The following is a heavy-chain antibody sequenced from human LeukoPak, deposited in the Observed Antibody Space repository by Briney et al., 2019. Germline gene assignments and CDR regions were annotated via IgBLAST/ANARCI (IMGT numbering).Heavy chain of an antibody. V-gene: IGHV3-48*01. J-gene: IGHJ6*02. D-gene: IGHD4-17*01. CDR2: LSSTSSTI. CDR3: ARDAGLTTVTTAYYYYAMDV. Sequence: PGGSLRLSCAASGFTFSSYRMNWVRQAAGKGLEWISYLSSTSSTIYYADSVKGRFTVSRDNAKNSLYLQMNSLRAEDTAVYYCARDAGLTTVTTAYYYYAMDVWGQGTTVTVSS. CDR1: GFTFSSYR.